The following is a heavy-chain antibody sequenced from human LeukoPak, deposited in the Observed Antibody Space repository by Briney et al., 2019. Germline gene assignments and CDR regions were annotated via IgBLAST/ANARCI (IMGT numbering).Heavy chain of an antibody. CDR3: AKDSLSYYGSGSRTYYYYYMDV. V-gene: IGHV3-23*01. Sequence: GGTLRLSCAASGFTFSNYGMTWVRQAPGKGLEWVSGISGSGGSTYYADSVKGRFTISRDNAKNSLYLQMNSLRAEDTALYYCAKDSLSYYGSGSRTYYYYYMDVWGKGTTVTISS. CDR1: GFTFSNYG. D-gene: IGHD3-10*01. CDR2: ISGSGGST. J-gene: IGHJ6*03.